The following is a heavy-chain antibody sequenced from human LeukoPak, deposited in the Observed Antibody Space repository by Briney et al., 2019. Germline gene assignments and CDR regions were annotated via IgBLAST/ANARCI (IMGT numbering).Heavy chain of an antibody. J-gene: IGHJ4*02. CDR1: GFTFSNYS. Sequence: PGGSLRLSCVASGFTFSNYSMNWVRQAPGKGLEWVSYIDGTTTNIHYADSVRGRFTISRDNAKNTLFLQMTSLRAADTAVYYCARRLAYWGQGTRVTVSS. CDR2: IDGTTTNI. V-gene: IGHV3-48*01. CDR3: ARRLAY.